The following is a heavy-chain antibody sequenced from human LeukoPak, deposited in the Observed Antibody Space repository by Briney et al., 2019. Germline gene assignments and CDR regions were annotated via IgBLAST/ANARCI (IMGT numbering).Heavy chain of an antibody. Sequence: PSETLSLTCTVSGGSISSYYWNWIRQPAGKGLEWIGRIYSSGRSNYNPSLNSRVTMSVDTSKSQFSLELRSVTAADTAVYYCARALSSGYLYYFEYWGQGTLVTVSS. CDR2: IYSSGRS. V-gene: IGHV4-4*07. D-gene: IGHD3-22*01. J-gene: IGHJ4*02. CDR1: GGSISSYY. CDR3: ARALSSGYLYYFEY.